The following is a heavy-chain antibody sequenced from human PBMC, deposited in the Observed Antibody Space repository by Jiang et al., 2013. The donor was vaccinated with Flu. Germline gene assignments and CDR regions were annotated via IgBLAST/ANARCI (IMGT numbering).Heavy chain of an antibody. CDR2: IDNRGSA. CDR3: ARHGNRYVESLGWIDP. CDR1: GGSISSYY. Sequence: GLVKPSETLSLTCTVSGGSISSYYWSWIRQPPGKGLEWIGCIDNRGSANYNPSLKSRVTISVDTSKNQISLKVRSLTAADTALYYCARHGNRYVESLGWIDPWGQGTLVTVSS. D-gene: IGHD1-14*01. V-gene: IGHV4-59*08. J-gene: IGHJ5*02.